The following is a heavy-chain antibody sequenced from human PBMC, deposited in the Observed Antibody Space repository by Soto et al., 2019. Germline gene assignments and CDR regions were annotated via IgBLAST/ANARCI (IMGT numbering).Heavy chain of an antibody. V-gene: IGHV3-15*01. CDR3: TTDWGSGTHYARAFDV. CDR2: IRSNIDGATT. Sequence: GGSLRLSCAASGFAFKYARMTWVRQAPGKGLEWVGHIRSNIDGATTAYAAPVKGRFTISRDESKNTVDLQMNSLITEDTAVYYCTTDWGSGTHYARAFDVWGQGTMVTVSS. J-gene: IGHJ3*01. CDR1: GFAFKYAR. D-gene: IGHD3-16*01.